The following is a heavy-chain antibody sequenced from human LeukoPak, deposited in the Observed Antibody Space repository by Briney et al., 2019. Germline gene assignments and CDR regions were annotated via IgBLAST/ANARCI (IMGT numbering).Heavy chain of an antibody. D-gene: IGHD1-1*01. V-gene: IGHV3-11*06. Sequence: GGSLRLSCVASGFTFSASDMTGVRQPPGKGVEWLSYSSGNSSDTKYAVSVRGRFTIDRDNATNSLYMHMNSLRVEDTAVYYCARDPRTVRIWGQGTLVTVSS. CDR1: GFTFSASD. J-gene: IGHJ4*01. CDR2: SSGNSSDT. CDR3: ARDPRTVRI.